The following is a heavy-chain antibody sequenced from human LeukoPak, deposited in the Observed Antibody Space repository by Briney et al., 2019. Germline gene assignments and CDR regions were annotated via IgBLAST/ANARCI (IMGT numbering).Heavy chain of an antibody. CDR2: INPNSGDT. V-gene: IGHV1-2*02. D-gene: IGHD6-6*01. J-gene: IGHJ4*02. CDR3: ARGLARFDY. Sequence: ASVKVSCKASGYTFSGYYIHWVRQAPGQGLEWMGWINPNSGDTHYAQKFQGRVTMTRDTSSSTAYMDLNSLISDDTAVYYCARGLARFDYWGQGTLVTVSS. CDR1: GYTFSGYY.